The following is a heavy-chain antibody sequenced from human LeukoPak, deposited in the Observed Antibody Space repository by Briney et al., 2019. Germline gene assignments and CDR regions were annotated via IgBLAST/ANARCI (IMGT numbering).Heavy chain of an antibody. CDR2: IRYDGTNK. CDR3: ARELPRYYFDY. J-gene: IGHJ4*02. CDR1: GFTFSNSG. V-gene: IGHV3-30*02. D-gene: IGHD2-15*01. Sequence: GGSLRLSCAASGFTFSNSGMHWVRQAPGKGLAWVAFIRYDGTNKYYADSVKGRFTNSRDNAKNSLYLQMNSLRAEDTAVYYCARELPRYYFDYWGQGTLVTVSS.